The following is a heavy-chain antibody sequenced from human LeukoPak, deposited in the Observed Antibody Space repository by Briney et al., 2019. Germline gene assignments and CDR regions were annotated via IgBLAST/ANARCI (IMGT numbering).Heavy chain of an antibody. CDR3: ARVMTTTYFPYYYYGMDV. J-gene: IGHJ6*02. Sequence: GGSLRLPCAASGFTFSSYAMHWVRQAPGKGLEWVAVISYDGSNKYYADSVKGRFTISRDNSKNTLYPQMNSLRAEDTAVYYCARVMTTTYFPYYYYGMDVWGQGTTVTVSS. CDR1: GFTFSSYA. CDR2: ISYDGSNK. V-gene: IGHV3-30-3*01. D-gene: IGHD4-17*01.